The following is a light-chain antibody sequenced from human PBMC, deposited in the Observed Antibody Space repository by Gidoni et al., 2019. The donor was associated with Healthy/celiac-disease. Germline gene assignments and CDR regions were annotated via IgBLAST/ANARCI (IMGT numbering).Light chain of an antibody. J-gene: IGKJ3*01. CDR2: GAS. Sequence: EIVLTQSPGTLSLSPGERATLSCRASQRVSSSYLAWYQQKPGQAPRLLIYGASSRATGIPDGFSGSGSGTDFPLTISRLEPEDFAVYYCQQYGSSLLTFGPGTKVDIK. V-gene: IGKV3-20*01. CDR1: QRVSSSY. CDR3: QQYGSSLLT.